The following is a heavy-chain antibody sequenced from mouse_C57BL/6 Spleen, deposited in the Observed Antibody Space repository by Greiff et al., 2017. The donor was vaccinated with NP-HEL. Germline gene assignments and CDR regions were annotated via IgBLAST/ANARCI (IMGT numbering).Heavy chain of an antibody. CDR1: GYAFSSSW. V-gene: IGHV1-82*01. CDR3: SREGFTTAGFAY. CDR2: IYPGDGDT. Sequence: QVQLKQSGPELVKPGASVKISCKASGYAFSSSWMNWVKQRPGKGLEWIGRIYPGDGDTNYNGKFKGKATLTADKSSRTAYMQLSSLTSEDSAVYFCSREGFTTAGFAYWGQGTLVTVSA. D-gene: IGHD1-2*01. J-gene: IGHJ3*01.